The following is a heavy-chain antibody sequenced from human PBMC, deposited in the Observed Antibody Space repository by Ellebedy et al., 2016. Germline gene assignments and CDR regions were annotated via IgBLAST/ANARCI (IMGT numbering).Heavy chain of an antibody. CDR1: GYTLTELS. V-gene: IGHV1-24*01. CDR3: ATDLASWGDY. CDR2: FDPEDGET. D-gene: IGHD3-16*01. Sequence: ASVKVSCKVSGYTLTELSMHWVRQAPGKGLEWMGGFDPEDGETIYAQKFQGRVTMTGDTSTDTAYMELSSLRSEDTAVYYCATDLASWGDYWGQGTLVTVSS. J-gene: IGHJ4*02.